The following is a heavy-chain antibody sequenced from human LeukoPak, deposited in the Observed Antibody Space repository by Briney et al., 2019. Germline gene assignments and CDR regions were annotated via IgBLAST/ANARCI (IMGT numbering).Heavy chain of an antibody. V-gene: IGHV3-23*01. Sequence: GGSLSLSCPASGFTFSSYAMSWVGQAPGKGLGWSSGISGNGGYTYYADSVKGRFTISRDNSKNTLYLQMNSLRAEDTAVYYCAKAPYYSSSWYFFDYWGQGTLVTVSS. J-gene: IGHJ4*02. CDR2: ISGNGGYT. CDR1: GFTFSSYA. CDR3: AKAPYYSSSWYFFDY. D-gene: IGHD6-13*01.